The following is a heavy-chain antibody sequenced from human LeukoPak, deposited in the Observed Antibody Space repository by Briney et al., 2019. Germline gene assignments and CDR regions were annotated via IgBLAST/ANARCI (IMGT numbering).Heavy chain of an antibody. CDR2: IIPIFGTA. CDR3: ARGRLNYNSGGYYDNPHLDY. D-gene: IGHD3-22*01. V-gene: IGHV1-69*05. CDR1: GGTFSSYA. Sequence: GASVKVSCKASGGTFSSYAISWVRQAPGQGLEWMGGIIPIFGTANYAQKFQGRVTMTRDMSTSTVYMDLSSLRSDDTAVYYCARGRLNYNSGGYYDNPHLDYWGQGTLVTVSS. J-gene: IGHJ4*02.